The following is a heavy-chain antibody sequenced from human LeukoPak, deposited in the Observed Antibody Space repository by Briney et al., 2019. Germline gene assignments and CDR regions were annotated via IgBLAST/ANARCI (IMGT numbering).Heavy chain of an antibody. CDR1: GGSISSYY. CDR2: IYTSGST. Sequence: PSETLSLTCTVSGGSISSYYWSWIRQPAGKGLEWIGRIYTSGSTNYNPSLKSRVTISVDTSKNQFSLKLSSVTAADTAVYYCARRGGRDGYVPSPYAFDIWGQGTMVTVSS. J-gene: IGHJ3*02. D-gene: IGHD5-24*01. V-gene: IGHV4-4*07. CDR3: ARRGGRDGYVPSPYAFDI.